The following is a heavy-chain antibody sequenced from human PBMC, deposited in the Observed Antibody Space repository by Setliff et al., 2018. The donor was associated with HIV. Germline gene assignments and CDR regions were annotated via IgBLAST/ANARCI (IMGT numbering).Heavy chain of an antibody. Sequence: SETLSLTCTVSGGSISNYYWSWIRQPPGKGLEWIGYIYSSGTTDYNPSLKSRVTTSVDTSNSHFSLKLASVTAADTAVYYCARHYYTDPFDYWGQGTLVTVSS. CDR1: GGSISNYY. V-gene: IGHV4-4*08. D-gene: IGHD3-22*01. CDR2: IYSSGTT. CDR3: ARHYYTDPFDY. J-gene: IGHJ4*02.